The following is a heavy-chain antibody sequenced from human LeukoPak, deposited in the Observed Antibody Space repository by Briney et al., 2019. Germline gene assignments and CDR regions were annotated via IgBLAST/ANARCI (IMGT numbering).Heavy chain of an antibody. V-gene: IGHV3-7*01. CDR2: IKQDGSEK. D-gene: IGHD6-13*01. CDR3: AREGSNWYWYFDL. CDR1: GFTFSSYW. J-gene: IGHJ2*01. Sequence: TGGSLRLSCAASGFTFSSYWMSWVRQAPGKGLEWVANIKQDGSEKYYVDSVKGRFTISRDNAKSSLYLQTNSLRAEDTAVYFCAREGSNWYWYFDLWGCGTLVTVSS.